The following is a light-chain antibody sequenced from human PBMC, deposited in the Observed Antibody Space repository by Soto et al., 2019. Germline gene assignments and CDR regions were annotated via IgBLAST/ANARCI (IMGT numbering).Light chain of an antibody. V-gene: IGLV1-44*01. CDR3: AAWDDSLNGRV. J-gene: IGLJ2*01. CDR2: SNN. CDR1: SSNIGSNT. Sequence: QSVLTQPPSASGTPGQRVTISCSGSSSNIGSNTVDWYQQFPGTAPKLLIYSNNQRPSGVPDRFSGSKSGTSASLAISALQSEDEADYYCAAWDDSLNGRVFGGGTKLTVL.